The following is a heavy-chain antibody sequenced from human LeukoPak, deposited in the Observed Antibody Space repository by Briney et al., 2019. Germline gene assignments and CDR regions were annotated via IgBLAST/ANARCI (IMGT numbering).Heavy chain of an antibody. CDR3: ASSTVTTYYFDY. V-gene: IGHV3-21*01. J-gene: IGHJ4*02. CDR1: GFTFSSYR. Sequence: GGSLRLSCAASGFTFSSYRMNWVRQAPGKGLEWVSSISSSSSYIYYADSVKGRFTISRDNAKNSLYLQMNSLRAEDTAVYYCASSTVTTYYFDYWGQGTLVTVSS. CDR2: ISSSSSYI. D-gene: IGHD4-17*01.